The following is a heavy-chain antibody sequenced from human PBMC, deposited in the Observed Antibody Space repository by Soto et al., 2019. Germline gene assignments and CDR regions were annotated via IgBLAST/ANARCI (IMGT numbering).Heavy chain of an antibody. J-gene: IGHJ4*02. CDR2: ISFDGKNR. Sequence: QVQLVESGGGVVQPGKSLRLSCAASGFIFSNYGVHWVRQAPGKGLEWVALISFDGKNRNYADSVKGRFNIYRDNPKNTLYLEMNSLRPEDTAFYYCAKRGGVVGGSEHPFFEYWGQGTLVTVSS. CDR1: GFIFSNYG. CDR3: AKRGGVVGGSEHPFFEY. V-gene: IGHV3-30*18. D-gene: IGHD2-15*01.